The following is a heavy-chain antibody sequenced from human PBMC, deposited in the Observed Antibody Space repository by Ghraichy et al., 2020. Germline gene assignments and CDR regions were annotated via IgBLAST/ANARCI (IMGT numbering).Heavy chain of an antibody. CDR1: GDSITNHY. Sequence: SETLSLTCTVSGDSITNHYWSWIRQPPGKGLAWIAFIYYRGSTNYNPSLKSRVTISVDTSKKQIFLRLSSVTAADTAVYYCARERWLSPNAFDLWGQGTLVTVSS. V-gene: IGHV4-59*11. CDR3: ARERWLSPNAFDL. J-gene: IGHJ3*01. CDR2: IYYRGST. D-gene: IGHD6-19*01.